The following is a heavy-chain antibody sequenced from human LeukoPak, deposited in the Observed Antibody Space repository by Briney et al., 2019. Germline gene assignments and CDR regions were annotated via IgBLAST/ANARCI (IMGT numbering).Heavy chain of an antibody. Sequence: GGSLRLSCAASGFTLKNFEMNWVRQAPGNGLEWISIISISRTTIYYSDSVKGRFTISRDNAKNSLYLQMNSLRAEDTAVYYCARNDGYTYGYFYFDSWGQGTQVTVSS. V-gene: IGHV3-48*03. CDR1: GFTLKNFE. J-gene: IGHJ4*02. D-gene: IGHD5-18*01. CDR3: ARNDGYTYGYFYFDS. CDR2: ISISRTTI.